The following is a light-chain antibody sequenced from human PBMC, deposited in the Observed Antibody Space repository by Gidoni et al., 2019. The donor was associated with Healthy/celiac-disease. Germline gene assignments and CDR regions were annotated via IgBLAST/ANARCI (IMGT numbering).Light chain of an antibody. CDR1: QSISSY. CDR2: AAS. Sequence: GDRVTITCRASQSISSYLNWYQQKPGKAPKLLIYAASRLQSGVPSRFSGSGSGTDFTLTISSLQTEDFATYYCQQSYSTPYTFGQGTKLEIK. J-gene: IGKJ2*01. V-gene: IGKV1-39*01. CDR3: QQSYSTPYT.